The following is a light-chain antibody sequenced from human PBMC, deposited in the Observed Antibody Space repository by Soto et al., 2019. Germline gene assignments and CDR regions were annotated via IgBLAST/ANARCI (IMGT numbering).Light chain of an antibody. J-gene: IGKJ3*01. CDR1: QSDSTN. Sequence: EIVVTQSPGILSVSPGDRATLSCRASQSDSTNLAWYQQKPGQAPTLLIYAASTRGTGIPARFTGSGSGTDFTLTISSLQSEDLAVYYCQEYSKWPLFTFGPGTRVDIK. V-gene: IGKV3-15*01. CDR2: AAS. CDR3: QEYSKWPLFT.